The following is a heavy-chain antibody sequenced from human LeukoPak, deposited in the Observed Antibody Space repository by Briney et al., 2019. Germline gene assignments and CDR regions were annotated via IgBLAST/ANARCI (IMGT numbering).Heavy chain of an antibody. CDR1: GFTFSSYW. CDR2: INKDGSEK. J-gene: IGHJ1*01. Sequence: GGSLRLSCAASGFTFSSYWMSWVRQTPGKGLEWVANINKDGSEKYYMDSVRGRFTISRDNAKNSLSPQMNSLSVEDTAVYYCARELVVGPAEYFQNWGQGTLVNVS. CDR3: ARELVVGPAEYFQN. V-gene: IGHV3-7*01. D-gene: IGHD2-8*02.